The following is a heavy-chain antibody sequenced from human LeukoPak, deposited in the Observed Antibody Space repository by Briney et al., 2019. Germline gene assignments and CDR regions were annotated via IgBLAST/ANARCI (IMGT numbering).Heavy chain of an antibody. V-gene: IGHV3-23*01. CDR2: IGGSGTDT. J-gene: IGHJ4*02. Sequence: GGSLRLSCAASGFTFGNYAMSWVRQAPGRGLQWVAAIGGSGTDTDYADSIQGRFTISRDNSMDTLYLQMNSLRAEDTAVYYCVRDKLTGASRLDYWGQGTLLTVSS. CDR1: GFTFGNYA. D-gene: IGHD7-27*01. CDR3: VRDKLTGASRLDY.